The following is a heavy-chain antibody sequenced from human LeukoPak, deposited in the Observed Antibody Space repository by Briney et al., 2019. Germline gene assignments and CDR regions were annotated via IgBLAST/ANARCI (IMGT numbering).Heavy chain of an antibody. CDR1: GGSFSGYY. Sequence: SETLSLTCAVYGGSFSGYYWRWIRQPPGKGLEWIGEINHSGSTNYNPSLKSRVTISVDTSKNQFSLKLSSVTAADTALYYCARSQKWLVNAFDIWGQGTMVTVSS. CDR2: INHSGST. D-gene: IGHD6-19*01. J-gene: IGHJ3*02. V-gene: IGHV4-34*01. CDR3: ARSQKWLVNAFDI.